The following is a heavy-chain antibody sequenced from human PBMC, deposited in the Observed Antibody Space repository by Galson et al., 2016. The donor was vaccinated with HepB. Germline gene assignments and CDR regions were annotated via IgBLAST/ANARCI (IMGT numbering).Heavy chain of an antibody. Sequence: PALVKPTQTLTLTCTVSGFSLTDASAGVSWIRQPPGKALEWLAHIFARDEKSYRTSLRNRLTISKDTSRSQVVLTLTNMEPVDTATYYCVRIYDESGSWPHYFDFWGQGTLVTVSS. CDR3: VRIYDESGSWPHYFDF. J-gene: IGHJ4*02. CDR1: GFSLTDASAG. CDR2: IFARDEK. D-gene: IGHD3-16*01. V-gene: IGHV2-26*01.